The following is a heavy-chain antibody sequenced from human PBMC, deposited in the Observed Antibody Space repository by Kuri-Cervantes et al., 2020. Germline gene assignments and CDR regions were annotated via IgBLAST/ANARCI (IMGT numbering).Heavy chain of an antibody. CDR1: GCTFSSYG. Sequence: ASVNVSCKASGCTFSSYGISWVRQAPGQGLEWMGWISAYNGNTNYAQKLQGRVTMTTDTSQSTAYLELRSLRSDDTAVYYCAREIAAAGIRWFDPWGQGTLVTVSS. D-gene: IGHD6-13*01. CDR2: ISAYNGNT. CDR3: AREIAAAGIRWFDP. V-gene: IGHV1-18*01. J-gene: IGHJ5*02.